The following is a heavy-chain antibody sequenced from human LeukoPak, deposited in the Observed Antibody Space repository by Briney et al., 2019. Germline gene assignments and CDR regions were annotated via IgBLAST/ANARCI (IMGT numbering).Heavy chain of an antibody. CDR1: GFTFSSYA. CDR3: ARGGDYGDLDY. V-gene: IGHV3-23*01. Sequence: GGSLRLSCAASGFTFSSYAMSWVRQAPGKGLEWVSGISDSGDSTYYADSVKGRLTISRDNSKNSLYLQMNSLRAEGTAVYYCARGGDYGDLDYWGQGTLVSVSS. J-gene: IGHJ4*02. D-gene: IGHD4-17*01. CDR2: ISDSGDST.